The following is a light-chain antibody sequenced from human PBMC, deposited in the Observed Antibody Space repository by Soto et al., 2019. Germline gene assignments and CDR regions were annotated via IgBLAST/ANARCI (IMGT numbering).Light chain of an antibody. CDR3: KKYVSSQLN. V-gene: IGKV3D-20*01. CDR1: HIVSSSY. Sequence: ENLLPTSPATLSFSPVSLSLFSCGCRHIVSSSYLAWYQQKPGLAPRIIIYDASSRATGIQDRFSGSGSGTDFTLTISRMEPEDFAVYYCKKYVSSQLNCGGGTTVDLK. J-gene: IGKJ4*01. CDR2: DAS.